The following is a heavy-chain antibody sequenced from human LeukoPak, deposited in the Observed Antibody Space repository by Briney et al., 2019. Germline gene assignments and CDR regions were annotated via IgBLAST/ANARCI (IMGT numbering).Heavy chain of an antibody. CDR1: GDSVSSNTVG. J-gene: IGHJ4*02. Sequence: SQTLSLTFAISGDSVSSNTVGWHWIRQSPSRGLEWLGRTYYRSKWYNDYATSVKGRITINSDTSKNLFSLQLNSVTPEDTAVYYCARSQHWGYDYWGQGTLVTVSS. CDR2: TYYRSKWYN. V-gene: IGHV6-1*01. CDR3: ARSQHWGYDY. D-gene: IGHD7-27*01.